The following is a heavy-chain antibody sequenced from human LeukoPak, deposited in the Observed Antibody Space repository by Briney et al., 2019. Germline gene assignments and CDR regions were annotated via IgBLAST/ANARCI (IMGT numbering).Heavy chain of an antibody. D-gene: IGHD2-2*01. V-gene: IGHV4-39*07. Sequence: SETLSLTCTVSGGSISSSSYSWGWIRQPPGKGLEWIGSIYYSGSTYYNPSLKSRVTISVDTSKNQFSLKLSSVTAADTAVYYCARMGNLQYQNWFDPWGQGTLVTVSS. CDR2: IYYSGST. CDR1: GGSISSSSYS. CDR3: ARMGNLQYQNWFDP. J-gene: IGHJ5*02.